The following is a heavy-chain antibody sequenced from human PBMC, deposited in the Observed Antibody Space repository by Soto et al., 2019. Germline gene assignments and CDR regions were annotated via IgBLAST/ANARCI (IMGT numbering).Heavy chain of an antibody. D-gene: IGHD2-21*01. V-gene: IGHV3-23*01. J-gene: IGHJ2*01. CDR3: ARKVVGSASRPDYWYFDL. CDR2: ISGGGDAT. CDR1: GYTLINYA. Sequence: EVQLLESGGDSVQPGGSVRLSCAGSGYTLINYAMNWVRQAPGKGLEWVSTISGGGDATFFADSVRGRFTFSRDNSTNTVTLQMNSLGVDDTAVYYCARKVVGSASRPDYWYFDLWGRGTLVTVSS.